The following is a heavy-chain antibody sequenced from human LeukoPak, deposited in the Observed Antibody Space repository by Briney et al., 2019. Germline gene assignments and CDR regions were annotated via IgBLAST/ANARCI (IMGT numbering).Heavy chain of an antibody. CDR1: GGSISSSSYY. V-gene: IGHV4-39*01. Sequence: SETLSLTCTVSGGSISSSSYYWGWIRQPPGKGLEWIGSIYYSGSTYYNPPLNSRDTISVDTSKNLFSLKLSSVTAAETAVYYCARQGLRFLEWLLTPFDYWGQGTLVTVSS. CDR2: IYYSGST. CDR3: ARQGLRFLEWLLTPFDY. J-gene: IGHJ4*02. D-gene: IGHD3-3*01.